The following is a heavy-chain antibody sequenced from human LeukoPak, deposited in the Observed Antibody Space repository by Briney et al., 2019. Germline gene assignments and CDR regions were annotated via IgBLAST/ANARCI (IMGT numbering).Heavy chain of an antibody. J-gene: IGHJ4*02. CDR1: GASITSDIFY. Sequence: SETLSLTCTVSGASITSDIFYWNWIRQSPGKGLEWIGAIHNSRSNSYNPSLESRLTISVDPSETKFFLKMTSVTEADTATYYCGKVGGHTNSWGQGTLVTVSS. D-gene: IGHD4-23*01. CDR3: GKVGGHTNS. CDR2: IHNSRSN. V-gene: IGHV4-30-4*02.